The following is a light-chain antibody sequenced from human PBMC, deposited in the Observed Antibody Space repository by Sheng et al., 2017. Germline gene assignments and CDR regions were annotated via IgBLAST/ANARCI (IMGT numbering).Light chain of an antibody. CDR2: SAF. CDR1: QTVTTF. Sequence: EIVLTQSPGILSLSPGERATLSCRASQTVTTFLAWYQHKRGQAPRLLIYSAFARATGVPARFSGGGSGTDFNLTITSLQSDDFAVYYCQQYSNWPLTFGPGTTVDV. J-gene: IGKJ3*01. V-gene: IGKV3-15*01. CDR3: QQYSNWPLT.